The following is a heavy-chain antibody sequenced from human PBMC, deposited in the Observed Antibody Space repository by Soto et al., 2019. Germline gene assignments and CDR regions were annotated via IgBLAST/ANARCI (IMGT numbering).Heavy chain of an antibody. Sequence: GGSLRLSCAASGFTFSSYSMNWVRQAPGKGLEWVSSISSSSSYIYYADSVKGRFTISRDNAKNSLYLQMNSLRAEDTAVYYCARLGGYSGSEIQKDFDYWGQGTLVTVSS. CDR3: ARLGGYSGSEIQKDFDY. J-gene: IGHJ4*02. CDR2: ISSSSSYI. V-gene: IGHV3-21*01. CDR1: GFTFSSYS. D-gene: IGHD5-12*01.